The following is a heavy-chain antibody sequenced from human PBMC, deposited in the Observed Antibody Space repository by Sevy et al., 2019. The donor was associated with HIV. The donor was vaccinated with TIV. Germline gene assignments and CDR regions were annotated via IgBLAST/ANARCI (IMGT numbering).Heavy chain of an antibody. D-gene: IGHD1-26*01. CDR3: ASSAPSASGESY. CDR2: INPNSGGT. Sequence: ASVRVSCKASGYTFTGYYMHWVRQAPGQGLEWMGWINPNSGGTNYAQKFQGRVTMTRDTSISTAYMELRRLRSDDTAVYYCASSAPSASGESYWGQGTLVTVSS. J-gene: IGHJ4*02. CDR1: GYTFTGYY. V-gene: IGHV1-2*02.